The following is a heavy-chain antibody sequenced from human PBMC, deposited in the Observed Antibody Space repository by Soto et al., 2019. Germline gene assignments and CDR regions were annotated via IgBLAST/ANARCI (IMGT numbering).Heavy chain of an antibody. V-gene: IGHV3-7*04. Sequence: EVQLVGSGGGLVQPGGSLRLSCAASGFSFSHYCMSWVRQAPGKGLEWVANIKQDGSEKYDVDSVKGRFTISRDNAKNSMFLQMDSLRDEDTAVYYCARVPSTRDIWSYGVGGKYYYYYMDVWGKGTTVTVSS. D-gene: IGHD1-7*01. CDR2: IKQDGSEK. J-gene: IGHJ6*03. CDR1: GFSFSHYC. CDR3: ARVPSTRDIWSYGVGGKYYYYYMDV.